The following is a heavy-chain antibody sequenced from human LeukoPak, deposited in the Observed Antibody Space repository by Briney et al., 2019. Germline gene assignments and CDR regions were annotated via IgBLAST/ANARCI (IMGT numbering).Heavy chain of an antibody. V-gene: IGHV3-7*01. CDR2: IKQDGSEK. CDR3: AREIGGYSYGNPDY. CDR1: GFTFSAYA. D-gene: IGHD5-18*01. J-gene: IGHJ4*02. Sequence: SGGSLRLSCAASGFTFSAYAMHWVRQAPGKGLEWVANIKQDGSEKYYVDSVKGRFTISRDNAKNSLYLQMNSLRAEDTAVYYCAREIGGYSYGNPDYWGQGTLVTVSS.